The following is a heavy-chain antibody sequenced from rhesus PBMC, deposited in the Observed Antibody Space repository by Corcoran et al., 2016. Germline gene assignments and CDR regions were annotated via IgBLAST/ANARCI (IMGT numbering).Heavy chain of an antibody. J-gene: IGHJ4*01. V-gene: IGHV4S11*01. D-gene: IGHD3-16*01. CDR2: IYGSGSST. CDR3: ARQGGSYHFDY. CDR1: GGSISSYS. Sequence: QVQLQESGPGLVKPLETLSLTCAVSGGSISSYSCRWIRPAPGKGLEGSGYIYGSGSSTNYKPSLKSRVTLSVDTSKNQLSLKLSSVTAADTAVYYCARQGGSYHFDYWGQGVLVTVSS.